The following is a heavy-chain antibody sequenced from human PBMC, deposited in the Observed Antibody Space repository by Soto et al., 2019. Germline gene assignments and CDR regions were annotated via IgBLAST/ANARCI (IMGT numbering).Heavy chain of an antibody. V-gene: IGHV3-23*01. CDR2: LSSSGDEA. CDR3: ARRGPSEWGHFEH. J-gene: IGHJ4*02. D-gene: IGHD1-26*01. Sequence: ESLRLSCATSGFFFRSHAMCCVRQAPGKGLQFISFLSSSGDEAFYADSVKGRSTISRDNSANTLHLQLHSLRVEDTATYYCARRGPSEWGHFEHWGEGTLVTVS. CDR1: GFFFRSHA.